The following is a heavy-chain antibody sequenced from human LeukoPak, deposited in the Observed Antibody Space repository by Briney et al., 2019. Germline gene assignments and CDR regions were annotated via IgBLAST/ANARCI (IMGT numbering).Heavy chain of an antibody. Sequence: SVKVSCKASVGTFSSYAISWVRQAPGQGLEWMGGIIPIFGTANYAQQFQGRVMITADQSTSTAYMELSSLRSDDTAVYYCATYSTSWYPTSSYFDYWGQGTLVTVSS. D-gene: IGHD6-13*01. CDR2: IIPIFGTA. CDR3: ATYSTSWYPTSSYFDY. V-gene: IGHV1-69*13. J-gene: IGHJ4*02. CDR1: VGTFSSYA.